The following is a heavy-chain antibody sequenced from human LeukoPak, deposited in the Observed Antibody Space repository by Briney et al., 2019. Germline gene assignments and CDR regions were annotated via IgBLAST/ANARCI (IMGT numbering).Heavy chain of an antibody. CDR3: AKDGEGGVIIPAAYFDY. D-gene: IGHD2-2*01. Sequence: GGSLRLSCAVSGFTFNTYGIHWVRQAPGKGLEWVAFIRYDGSNKYYADSVKGRFTISRDNSKNTLYPRMNSLRAEDTAVYYCAKDGEGGVIIPAAYFDYWGQGTLVTVSS. CDR2: IRYDGSNK. V-gene: IGHV3-30*02. CDR1: GFTFNTYG. J-gene: IGHJ4*02.